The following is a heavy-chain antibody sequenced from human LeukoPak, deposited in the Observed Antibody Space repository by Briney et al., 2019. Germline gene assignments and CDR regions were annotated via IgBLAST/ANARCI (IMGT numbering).Heavy chain of an antibody. CDR2: ISPSGGIT. CDR1: GFTFSSHG. D-gene: IGHD3-16*01. V-gene: IGHV3-23*01. Sequence: GGSLRLSCAASGFTFSSHGMNWVRQAPGKGLEWVSGISPSGGITYYTDSVKGRFTISRDNSKNTLYLQMNSLRAEDTAVYYCARIDGGHFDYWGQGTLVTVSS. J-gene: IGHJ4*02. CDR3: ARIDGGHFDY.